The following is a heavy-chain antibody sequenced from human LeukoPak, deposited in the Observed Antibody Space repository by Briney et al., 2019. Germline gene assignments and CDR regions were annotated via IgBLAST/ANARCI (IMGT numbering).Heavy chain of an antibody. CDR2: IYYSGST. CDR3: ARQERGYYGRDLGNFDY. V-gene: IGHV4-59*08. D-gene: IGHD3-22*01. CDR1: GVSISSYY. Sequence: SETLSLTCTVSGVSISSYYWSWIRQPPGKGLEWIGYIYYSGSTNYNPSLKSRVTISVDTSKNQFSLKLSSVTAADTAVYYCARQERGYYGRDLGNFDYWGQGTLVTVSS. J-gene: IGHJ4*02.